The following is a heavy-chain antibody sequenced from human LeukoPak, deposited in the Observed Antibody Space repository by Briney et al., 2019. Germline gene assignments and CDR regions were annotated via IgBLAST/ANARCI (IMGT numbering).Heavy chain of an antibody. D-gene: IGHD6-19*01. V-gene: IGHV3-7*01. CDR2: TNQDGSKN. CDR3: ATTVPGYPDDYFDY. J-gene: IGHJ4*02. CDR1: GFTFSNAW. Sequence: GGSLRLSCAASGFTFSNAWMTWVRQAPGKGLERVAHTNQDGSKNYYVDSLKGRFTISRDNAKNSLYLQMNSLRAEDTAVYYCATTVPGYPDDYFDYWGQGTLVTVSS.